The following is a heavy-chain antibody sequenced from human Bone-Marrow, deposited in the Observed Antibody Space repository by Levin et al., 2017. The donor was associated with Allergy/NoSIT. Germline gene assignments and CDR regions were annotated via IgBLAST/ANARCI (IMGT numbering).Heavy chain of an antibody. J-gene: IGHJ4*02. Sequence: ASVKVSCQASGYTFASYGVTWVRQAPGQGLEWMGWISAYNGDTRYAQNLQDRVTMTTDTSTSTAYMELRSLRSDDTAVYFCAGEWGYCSTSSCLLSDFWGQETLVTVSS. CDR3: AGEWGYCSTSSCLLSDF. V-gene: IGHV1-18*01. D-gene: IGHD2-2*01. CDR2: ISAYNGDT. CDR1: GYTFASYG.